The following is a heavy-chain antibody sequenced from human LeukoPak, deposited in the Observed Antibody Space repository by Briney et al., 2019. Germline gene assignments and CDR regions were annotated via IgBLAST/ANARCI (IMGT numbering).Heavy chain of an antibody. CDR3: ARGLHTYFYDSSGYRDYFDN. Sequence: PSETLSLTCSVSGNFISTGSYYWSWIRQPAGKGLEWIGHIYTNGRTDYNPSLKSRVTISVDKSKNQFALRLSSVTAADTAVYYCARGLHTYFYDSSGYRDYFDNWGQGTLVTVSS. CDR2: IYTNGRT. CDR1: GNFISTGSYY. J-gene: IGHJ4*02. V-gene: IGHV4-61*09. D-gene: IGHD3-22*01.